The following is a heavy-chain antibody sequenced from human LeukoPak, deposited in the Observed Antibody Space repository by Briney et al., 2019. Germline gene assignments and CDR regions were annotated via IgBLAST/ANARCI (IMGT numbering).Heavy chain of an antibody. Sequence: PSETLSLTCSVSGGSIGIYHWSWIRQPPGKGLEWIGHVHYTWNAKYNPSLKSRVTISLDRSSNQFSLRLSSVSAADTAVYYCARVASKGGMDVWGQGTTVTVSS. V-gene: IGHV4-59*01. CDR2: VHYTWNA. CDR1: GGSIGIYH. CDR3: ARVASKGGMDV. J-gene: IGHJ6*02. D-gene: IGHD5/OR15-5a*01.